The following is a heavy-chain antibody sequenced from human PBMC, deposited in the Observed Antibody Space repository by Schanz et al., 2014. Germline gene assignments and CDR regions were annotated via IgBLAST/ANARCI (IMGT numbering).Heavy chain of an antibody. Sequence: VQLLQSGGALVQPGGSLRLSCTVSGFTVNNYAMNWVRQAPGRGLEWVSAITGSGSKTYYADSVKGRFTISRDNFKNTLFLQMNSLRAEDTAVYYCARVEVSMVQGLIPSYYFDSWGQGTPVTVSS. J-gene: IGHJ4*02. CDR2: ITGSGSKT. CDR1: GFTVNNYA. V-gene: IGHV3-23*01. D-gene: IGHD3-10*01. CDR3: ARVEVSMVQGLIPSYYFDS.